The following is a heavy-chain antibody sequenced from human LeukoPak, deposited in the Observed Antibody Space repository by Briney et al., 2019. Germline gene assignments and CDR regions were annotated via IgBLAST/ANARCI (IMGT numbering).Heavy chain of an antibody. D-gene: IGHD3-22*01. J-gene: IGHJ4*02. Sequence: PPETLSLTCTVSGGSISSYYWSWIRQPAGKGLEWIGRIYTSGSTNYNPSLKSRVTMSVDTSKNQFSLKLNSVTAADTAVYYCARDRYYYDSSGYYYFEYWGQGILVTVSS. CDR1: GGSISSYY. V-gene: IGHV4-4*07. CDR3: ARDRYYYDSSGYYYFEY. CDR2: IYTSGST.